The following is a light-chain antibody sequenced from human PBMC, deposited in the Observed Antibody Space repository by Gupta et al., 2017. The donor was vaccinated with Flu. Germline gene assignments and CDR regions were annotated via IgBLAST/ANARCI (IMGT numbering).Light chain of an antibody. Sequence: IVLTHSLRTPSLSPGGTATISCRASQSVSRSPFALYRRTPDHPPTLLIDGVSNRATGVPDRFRGSGSAAVYPLTIYRLDAEDFAVYYWQQYSYSFTFGPGT. CDR2: GVS. V-gene: IGKV3-20*01. CDR3: QQYSYSFT. J-gene: IGKJ3*01. CDR1: QSVSRSP.